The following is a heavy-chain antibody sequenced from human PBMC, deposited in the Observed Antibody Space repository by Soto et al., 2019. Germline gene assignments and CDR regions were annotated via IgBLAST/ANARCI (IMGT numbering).Heavy chain of an antibody. CDR1: GGSISSGDYY. J-gene: IGHJ2*01. V-gene: IGHV4-30-4*01. CDR2: IFYSGRT. D-gene: IGHD4-4*01. Sequence: QVQLQESGPGLVKPSQTLSLTCTVSGGSISSGDYYWSWIRQPPGQGLEWIGYIFYSGRTYYNPSVKSRVTISVDTSKNQFSLKLSSVTAAATAVYYCALQHYSTTNGYFDLWGRGPMVTVSS. CDR3: ALQHYSTTNGYFDL.